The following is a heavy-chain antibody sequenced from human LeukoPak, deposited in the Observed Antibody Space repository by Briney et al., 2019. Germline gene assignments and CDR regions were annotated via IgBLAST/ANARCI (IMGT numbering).Heavy chain of an antibody. CDR3: ARDGDFWSGYNWFDP. D-gene: IGHD3-3*01. CDR1: GGSISSYY. CDR2: IYYSGST. J-gene: IGHJ5*02. Sequence: SETLSLTCTVSGGSISSYYWSWIRQPPGKGLEWIGYIYYSGSTNYNPSLKSRVTMSVDTSKNQFSLKLSSVTAADTAVYYCARDGDFWSGYNWFDPWGQGTLVTVSS. V-gene: IGHV4-59*01.